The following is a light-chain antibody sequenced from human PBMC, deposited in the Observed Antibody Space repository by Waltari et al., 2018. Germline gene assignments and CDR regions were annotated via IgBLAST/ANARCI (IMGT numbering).Light chain of an antibody. J-gene: IGKJ4*01. CDR3: QQYYSIALN. CDR1: QVIGNA. V-gene: IGKV1-NL1*01. CDR2: AAS. Sequence: DIQMTQSPSSLSASVGDRVTITCRASQVIGNALAWYQQKPGKAPKLLFYAASRLESGVPSRFSGSGSGTDYTLTISSLQHEDFATYYCQQYYSIALNFGGGTKVEIK.